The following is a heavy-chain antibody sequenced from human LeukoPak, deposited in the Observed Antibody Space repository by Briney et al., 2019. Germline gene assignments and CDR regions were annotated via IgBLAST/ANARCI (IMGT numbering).Heavy chain of an antibody. CDR2: IYTSGST. CDR3: ARDGVLAGGDYYYYMDV. D-gene: IGHD2-8*02. V-gene: IGHV4-61*02. Sequence: SSETLSLTCTVSGGSISSGSYYWSWIRQPAGKGLEWIGRIYTSGSTNYNPSLKSRVTISVDTSKNQFSLKLSSVTAADTAVYYCARDGVLAGGDYYYYMDVWGKGTTVTVSS. CDR1: GGSISSGSYY. J-gene: IGHJ6*03.